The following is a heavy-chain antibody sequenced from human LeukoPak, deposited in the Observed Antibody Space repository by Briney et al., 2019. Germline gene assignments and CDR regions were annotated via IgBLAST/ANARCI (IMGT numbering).Heavy chain of an antibody. CDR2: INHSGST. D-gene: IGHD6-19*01. Sequence: SETLSLTCAVYGGSFSGYYWSWIRQPPGKGLEWIGEINHSGSTNYNPSLKSRVTISVDTSKNQFSLKLRSVTAADTAVYYCARRKWLGSYYYYYMDVWGKGTTVTISS. J-gene: IGHJ6*03. CDR3: ARRKWLGSYYYYYMDV. V-gene: IGHV4-34*01. CDR1: GGSFSGYY.